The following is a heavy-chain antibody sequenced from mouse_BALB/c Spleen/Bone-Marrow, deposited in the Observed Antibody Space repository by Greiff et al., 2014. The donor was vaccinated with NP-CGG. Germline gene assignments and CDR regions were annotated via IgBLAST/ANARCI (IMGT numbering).Heavy chain of an antibody. CDR2: INPYNGAT. CDR1: GYSFTGYY. V-gene: IGHV1-31*01. J-gene: IGHJ4*01. CDR3: AKNYRYDGALDY. D-gene: IGHD2-14*01. Sequence: EVQLVESGPELVKPGASVKISCKASGYSFTGYYMHWVKQSHVKSLEWIGRINPYNGATSYNQSFKVKASLTVDKSSSTAYMELHSLTSEDSAVYYCAKNYRYDGALDYWGQGTSVTVSS.